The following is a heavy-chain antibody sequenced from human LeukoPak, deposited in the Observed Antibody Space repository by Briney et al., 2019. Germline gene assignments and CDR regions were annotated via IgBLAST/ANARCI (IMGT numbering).Heavy chain of an antibody. CDR2: ISAYNGNT. CDR3: ARDREGSDLDY. J-gene: IGHJ4*02. CDR1: GYSFTSYF. Sequence: ASVKVSCKASGYSFTSYFIHWVRQAPGQGLEWMGWISAYNGNTNYAQKLQGRVTMTRDTSTSTAYMELRSLRSDDTAVYYCARDREGSDLDYWGQGTLVTVSS. V-gene: IGHV1-18*04.